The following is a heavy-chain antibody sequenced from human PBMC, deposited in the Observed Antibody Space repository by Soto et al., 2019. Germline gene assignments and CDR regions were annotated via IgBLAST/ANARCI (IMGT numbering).Heavy chain of an antibody. Sequence: QVQLQQWGAGLLKPSETLSLTCAVYGGSFSGYQWTWIRQTPGKGLEWIGEINDSGNINYNPSLKSRVTILVDTAKKQISLKLRSVPAADTAVYYCARGLMLWFGELSRRGGYYYYMDVWGKGTTVTVSS. D-gene: IGHD3-10*01. CDR3: ARGLMLWFGELSRRGGYYYYMDV. J-gene: IGHJ6*03. V-gene: IGHV4-34*01. CDR2: INDSGNI. CDR1: GGSFSGYQ.